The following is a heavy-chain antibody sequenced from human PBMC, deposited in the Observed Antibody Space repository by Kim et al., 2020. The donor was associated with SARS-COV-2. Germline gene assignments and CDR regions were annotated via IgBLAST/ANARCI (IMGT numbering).Heavy chain of an antibody. CDR1: GGTFSSYA. D-gene: IGHD3-9*01. Sequence: SVKVSCKASGGTFSSYAISWVRQAPGQGLEWMGGIIPIFGTANYAQKFQGRVTITADESTSTAYMELSSLRSEDTAVYYCARTTYDILTGTKFDYWGQGTLVTVSS. J-gene: IGHJ4*02. V-gene: IGHV1-69*13. CDR2: IIPIFGTA. CDR3: ARTTYDILTGTKFDY.